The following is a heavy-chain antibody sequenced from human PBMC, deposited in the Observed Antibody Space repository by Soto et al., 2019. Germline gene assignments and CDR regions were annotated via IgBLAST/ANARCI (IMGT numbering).Heavy chain of an antibody. Sequence: ASVKVSCKASGYTFTTYYMHWLRQARGQGLEWMGIITPIDGSTRYDQKFQDRVTMTRDTSTSTVYMELSSLRSEDTAVYYCARGPPVRVVPGDVDPWGQGTLVTVSS. D-gene: IGHD2-2*01. CDR1: GYTFTTYY. V-gene: IGHV1-46*01. CDR3: ARGPPVRVVPGDVDP. J-gene: IGHJ5*02. CDR2: ITPIDGST.